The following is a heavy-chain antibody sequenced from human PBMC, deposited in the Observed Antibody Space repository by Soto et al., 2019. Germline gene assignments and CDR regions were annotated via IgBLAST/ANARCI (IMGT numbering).Heavy chain of an antibody. CDR2: ISGSGDVT. D-gene: IGHD1-1*01. J-gene: IGHJ4*02. Sequence: EVQLLESGGGLAQPGGSLRLSCAASGFTFSSYDLSWVRQAPGKGLEWVSLISGSGDVTTYADSVKGRFTISRDNSKNTLYLQMSSLRAEDTAVYYCAPTGFDYWGQGTLVTVSS. CDR1: GFTFSSYD. V-gene: IGHV3-23*01. CDR3: APTGFDY.